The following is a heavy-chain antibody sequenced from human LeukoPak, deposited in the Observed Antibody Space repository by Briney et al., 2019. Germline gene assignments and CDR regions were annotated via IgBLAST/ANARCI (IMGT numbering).Heavy chain of an antibody. V-gene: IGHV4-59*01. J-gene: IGHJ6*03. CDR3: ARETSQKGAHYMDV. CDR1: GGSISSYY. CDR2: IYYSGYT. D-gene: IGHD3-16*01. Sequence: SETLSLTCTVSGGSISSYYWSWIRQPPGKGLEYIGYIYYSGYTNYNPSLKSRVTISVDTSKNQFSLKLISVTAADTAVYYCARETSQKGAHYMDVWGEGTTVTISS.